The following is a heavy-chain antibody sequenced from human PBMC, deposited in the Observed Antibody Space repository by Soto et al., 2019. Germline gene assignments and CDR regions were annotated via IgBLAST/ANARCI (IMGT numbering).Heavy chain of an antibody. J-gene: IGHJ5*01. CDR2: ISSSGSTI. Sequence: GGSLRLSCAASGFTFSSYEMNWVRQAPGKGLEWVSYISSSGSTIYYADSVKGRFTISRDNAKNSLYLQMNSLRAEDTAVYYCARDYCDSSGYPWFDPWGQGTLVTVSS. CDR3: ARDYCDSSGYPWFDP. D-gene: IGHD3-22*01. V-gene: IGHV3-48*03. CDR1: GFTFSSYE.